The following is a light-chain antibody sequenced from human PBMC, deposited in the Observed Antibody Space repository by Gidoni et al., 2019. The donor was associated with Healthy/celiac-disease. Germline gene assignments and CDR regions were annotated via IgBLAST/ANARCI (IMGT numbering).Light chain of an antibody. CDR1: QGISSY. CDR3: QQRSNWPIT. Sequence: DPVSITCRASQGISSYLAWYQQKPGKAPKLLIYAASTLQSGVPSRFSGSGSGTEFTLTISSLEPEDFAVYYCQQRSNWPITFGQGTRLEIK. V-gene: IGKV1-9*01. J-gene: IGKJ5*01. CDR2: AAS.